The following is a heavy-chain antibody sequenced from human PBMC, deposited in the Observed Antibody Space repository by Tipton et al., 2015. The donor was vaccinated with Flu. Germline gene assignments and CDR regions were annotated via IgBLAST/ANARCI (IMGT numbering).Heavy chain of an antibody. J-gene: IGHJ3*02. CDR1: GASINNYY. D-gene: IGHD2-15*01. CDR3: AAHCSGGSCSHAFDI. V-gene: IGHV4-34*01. Sequence: TLSLTCTVSGASINNYYWSWIRQPPGKGLEWIGEINPSGSTNYNPSLKSRVTISGDTSKNQVSLKLSSVTAADTAVYYCAAHCSGGSCSHAFDIWGQGTMVTVSS. CDR2: INPSGST.